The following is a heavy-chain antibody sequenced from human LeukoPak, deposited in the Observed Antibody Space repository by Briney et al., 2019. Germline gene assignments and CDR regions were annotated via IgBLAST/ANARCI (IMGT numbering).Heavy chain of an antibody. CDR3: AKDRGAYFDY. CDR1: GFTFSSYG. D-gene: IGHD3-10*01. Sequence: GRSLRLSCAASGFTFSSYGMHWVRQSPGKGLEWVAVISYDGSNKYYADSVKGRFTISRDNSKNTLYLQMNSLRAEDTAVYYCAKDRGAYFDYWGQGTLVTVSS. J-gene: IGHJ4*02. V-gene: IGHV3-30*18. CDR2: ISYDGSNK.